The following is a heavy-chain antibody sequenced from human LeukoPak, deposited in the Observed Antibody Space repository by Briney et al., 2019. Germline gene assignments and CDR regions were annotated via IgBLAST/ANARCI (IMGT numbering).Heavy chain of an antibody. J-gene: IGHJ4*02. Sequence: GGSLRLSCLGSEFTFGDYGLTWVRQAPGKGLECVGCIRSKNHGGKTDLAAHVKERYTISREDSINTVYLQMNSLKTDDTAVDYCTASGAPGVDNWGQGVLVTVSP. CDR3: TASGAPGVDN. V-gene: IGHV3-15*01. CDR2: IRSKNHGGKT. D-gene: IGHD3-10*01. CDR1: EFTFGDYG.